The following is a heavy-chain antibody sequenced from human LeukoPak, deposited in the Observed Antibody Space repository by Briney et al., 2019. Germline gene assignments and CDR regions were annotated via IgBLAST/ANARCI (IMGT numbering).Heavy chain of an antibody. CDR1: GYTFTGYY. D-gene: IGHD4-23*01. CDR3: ARPNSYNYDYGGNSLQH. CDR2: INPNSGGT. V-gene: IGHV1-2*02. J-gene: IGHJ1*01. Sequence: GASVKVSCKASGYTFTGYYIHWVRQAPGQGLEWMGWINPNSGGTNYAQKFQGRVTMTRDTSISTAYMELSRLRSDDTAVYYCARPNSYNYDYGGNSLQHWGQGTLVTVSS.